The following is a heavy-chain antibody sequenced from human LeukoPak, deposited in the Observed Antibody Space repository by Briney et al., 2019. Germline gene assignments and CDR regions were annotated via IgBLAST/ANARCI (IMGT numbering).Heavy chain of an antibody. D-gene: IGHD5-18*01. J-gene: IGHJ4*02. Sequence: GSLRLSCAASGFTFTNAWMNWIRQPPGKGLGWIGSIYYSGSTYYNPSLKSRVTISVDTSKNQFSLKLSSVTAADTAVYYCARLGDTAMAGDYWGQGTLVTVSS. CDR3: ARLGDTAMAGDY. V-gene: IGHV4-38-2*01. CDR1: GFTFTNAW. CDR2: IYYSGST.